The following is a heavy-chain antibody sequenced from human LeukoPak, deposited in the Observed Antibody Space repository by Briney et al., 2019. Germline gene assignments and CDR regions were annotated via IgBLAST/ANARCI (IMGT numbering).Heavy chain of an antibody. Sequence: SGGSLRLSCAASGFTFDDYAMHWVRQAPGKGLEWVSLISGDGGSTYYADSAKGRFTISRDNSRNTLYLQMNSLRAEDTAVYYCVKTPSSFRTFDYWGQGTLVTVSS. CDR2: ISGDGGST. V-gene: IGHV3-43*02. D-gene: IGHD2/OR15-2a*01. CDR1: GFTFDDYA. J-gene: IGHJ4*02. CDR3: VKTPSSFRTFDY.